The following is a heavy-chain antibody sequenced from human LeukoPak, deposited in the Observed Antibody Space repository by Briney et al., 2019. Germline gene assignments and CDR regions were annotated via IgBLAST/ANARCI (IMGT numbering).Heavy chain of an antibody. CDR2: IYPRDSDT. CDR3: ARPVIGSSTIRYDSSGYSAFDI. CDR1: GYSFSTYW. Sequence: GESLKISCKGSGYSFSTYWIGWVRQMPGKGLEWMGIIYPRDSDTRYSLSFQGQVTISADKSISTAYLQWSSLKASDTAMYYRARPVIGSSTIRYDSSGYSAFDIWGQGTMVTVSS. J-gene: IGHJ3*02. D-gene: IGHD3-22*01. V-gene: IGHV5-51*01.